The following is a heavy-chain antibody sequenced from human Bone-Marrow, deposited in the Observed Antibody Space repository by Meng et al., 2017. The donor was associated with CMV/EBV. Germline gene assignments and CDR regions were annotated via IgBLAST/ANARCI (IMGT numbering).Heavy chain of an antibody. V-gene: IGHV3-21*01. CDR1: GFTFSSFT. CDR3: ARYSLPPAFDM. Sequence: GGSLRLSCAASGFTFSSFTMNWVRQAPGRGPEWVSSISGTSSYIYYADSVKGRFTISRDNAKNSLYLQMNSLRAEDTAVYYCARYSLPPAFDMWGQGTMVTVSS. J-gene: IGHJ3*02. CDR2: ISGTSSYI. D-gene: IGHD4-11*01.